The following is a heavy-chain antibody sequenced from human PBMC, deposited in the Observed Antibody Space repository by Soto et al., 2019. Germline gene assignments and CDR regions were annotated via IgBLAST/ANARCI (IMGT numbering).Heavy chain of an antibody. J-gene: IGHJ4*02. CDR1: GGSFSGYY. CDR3: ARGAAAGTSLD. Sequence: QVQLQQWGAGLLKPSETLSLTCAVYGGSFSGYYWSWIRQPPGKGLEWIGEINHSGSTNYNPSLTSRVTISVDTSKNQFSLKLSSVTAADTAVYYCARGAAAGTSLDWGQGTLVTVSS. CDR2: INHSGST. D-gene: IGHD6-13*01. V-gene: IGHV4-34*01.